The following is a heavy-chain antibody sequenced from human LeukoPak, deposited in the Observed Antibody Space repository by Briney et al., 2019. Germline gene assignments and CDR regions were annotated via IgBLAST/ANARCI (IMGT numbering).Heavy chain of an antibody. V-gene: IGHV3-30*02. Sequence: GGSLRLSCAASGFTFSSYGMRWVRQAPGKGLEWVAFIRYDGSNKYYADSVKGRFTISRDNSKNTLYLQMNSLRAEDTAVYYCAREEIGYSSSWYSLDYYGMDVWGQGTTVTVSS. D-gene: IGHD6-13*01. CDR3: AREEIGYSSSWYSLDYYGMDV. CDR2: IRYDGSNK. J-gene: IGHJ6*02. CDR1: GFTFSSYG.